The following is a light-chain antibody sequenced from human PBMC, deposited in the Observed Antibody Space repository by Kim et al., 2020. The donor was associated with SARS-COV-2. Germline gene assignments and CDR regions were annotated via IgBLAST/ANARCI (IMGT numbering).Light chain of an antibody. CDR1: QSVSSN. CDR2: GAS. CDR3: QQSGT. J-gene: IGKJ1*01. V-gene: IGKV3-15*01. Sequence: ATLSVSPGESATLSCRASQSVSSNLAWYQQKPGQAPRLLIYGASTRATGIPARFSGSGSGTEFTLTISSLQSEDFAVYYCQQSGTFGQGTKVDIK.